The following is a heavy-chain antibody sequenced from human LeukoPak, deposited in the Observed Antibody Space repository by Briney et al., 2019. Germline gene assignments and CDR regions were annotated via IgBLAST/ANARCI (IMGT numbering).Heavy chain of an antibody. CDR1: GFTFDDYA. V-gene: IGHV3-9*01. CDR3: AKDVSPGLLWFGELLDYYYYGMDV. D-gene: IGHD3-10*01. J-gene: IGHJ6*02. CDR2: ISWNSGSI. Sequence: PGRSLRLSCAASGFTFDDYAMHWVRQAPGKGLEWVSGISWNSGSIGYADSVKGRFTISRDNSKNTLYLQMNSLRAEDTAVYYCAKDVSPGLLWFGELLDYYYYGMDVWGQGTTVTVSS.